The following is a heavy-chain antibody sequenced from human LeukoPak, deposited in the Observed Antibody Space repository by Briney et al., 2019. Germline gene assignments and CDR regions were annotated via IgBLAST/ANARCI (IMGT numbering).Heavy chain of an antibody. V-gene: IGHV2-5*02. J-gene: IGHJ5*02. CDR1: GFSLSTSGVG. CDR2: IYWDDDK. Sequence: SGPTLVKPTQTLTLTCTFSGFSLSTSGVGVGWIRQPPGKALEWLALIYWDDDKRYSPSLKSRLTITKDTSKNQVVLTMTNMDPVDTATYYCAHSLVTKYCSSISCHGFDPWGQGTLVTVSS. D-gene: IGHD2-2*01. CDR3: AHSLVTKYCSSISCHGFDP.